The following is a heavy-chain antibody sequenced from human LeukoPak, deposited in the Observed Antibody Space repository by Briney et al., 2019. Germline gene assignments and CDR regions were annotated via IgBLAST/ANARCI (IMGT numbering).Heavy chain of an antibody. CDR2: ISGDRSTT. J-gene: IGHJ4*02. D-gene: IGHD6-13*01. Sequence: PGGSLRLSCAASGFTFNRYAMSWVRQAPGKGLEWVSSISGDRSTTYYADSVKGRFAISRDNSKNTLYLQMNSLRAEDTAVYYCAQHQLVGPYYFDYWGQGTLVTVSS. CDR3: AQHQLVGPYYFDY. V-gene: IGHV3-23*01. CDR1: GFTFNRYA.